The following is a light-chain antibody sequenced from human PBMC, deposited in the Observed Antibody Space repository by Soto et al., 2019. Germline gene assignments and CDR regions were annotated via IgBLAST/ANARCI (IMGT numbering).Light chain of an antibody. Sequence: QSVLTQPPSVSAAPGQKVTFSCSGSSSHIGKNYVSWYQQVPGTAPKLLIYEDNKRRSGIPDRFSGSKSGTSATPGITGLQTGDEADYYCGTWDSSLSVFVFGTGTKVTVL. CDR2: EDN. CDR1: SSHIGKNY. V-gene: IGLV1-51*02. CDR3: GTWDSSLSVFV. J-gene: IGLJ1*01.